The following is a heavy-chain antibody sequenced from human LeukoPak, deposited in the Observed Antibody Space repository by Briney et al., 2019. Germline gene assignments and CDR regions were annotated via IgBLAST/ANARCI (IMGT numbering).Heavy chain of an antibody. J-gene: IGHJ4*02. D-gene: IGHD6-6*01. CDR2: ITDSGRTI. CDR1: GFTFSTYE. V-gene: IGHV3-48*03. CDR3: AREGSIAALVWDY. Sequence: GGSQRLSCAASGFTFSTYEMNWVRQAPGKGLEWVSYITDSGRTIYYADSVKGRFTISRDNAKNSLYLQMNSLRAEDTALYYCAREGSIAALVWDYWGQGTLVTVSS.